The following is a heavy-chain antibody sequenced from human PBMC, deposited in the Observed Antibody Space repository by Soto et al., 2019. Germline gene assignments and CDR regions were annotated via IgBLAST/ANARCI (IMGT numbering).Heavy chain of an antibody. CDR2: IIPIPGTA. V-gene: IGHV1-69*01. J-gene: IGHJ6*02. CDR3: ARSQGSSTSLEIYYYYYYGMDV. Sequence: QVQLVQSGAEVKKPGSSVKVSCKASGGTFGSYAISWVRQAPGQGLEWMGGIIPIPGTANYAQKFQRRVTIAAGESTSTAYMELSSLRSEDTAVYYCARSQGSSTSLEIYYYYYYGMDVWGQGTTVTVSS. CDR1: GGTFGSYA. D-gene: IGHD2-2*01.